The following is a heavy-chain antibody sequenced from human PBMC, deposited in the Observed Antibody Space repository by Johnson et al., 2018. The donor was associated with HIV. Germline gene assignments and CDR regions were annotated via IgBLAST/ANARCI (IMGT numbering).Heavy chain of an antibody. D-gene: IGHD3/OR15-3a*01. CDR1: GFTFSSYD. J-gene: IGHJ3*01. Sequence: MQLVESGGGLVQPGGSLRLSCAASGFTFSSYDMYWVRQTTGKGLEWVSGIGTTGDTYYPDSVKGRFTLSRDDSKNTVDLQMNTLTPDDTAVYYCAKGIGHSYRGTHDAFDVWGQGTMVTVSA. CDR3: AKGIGHSYRGTHDAFDV. V-gene: IGHV3-13*01. CDR2: IGTTGDT.